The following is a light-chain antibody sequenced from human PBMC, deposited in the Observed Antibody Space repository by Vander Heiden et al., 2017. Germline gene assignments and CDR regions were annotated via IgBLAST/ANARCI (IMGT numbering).Light chain of an antibody. V-gene: IGLV1-40*01. J-gene: IGLJ3*02. CDR1: SSNIGAGYD. CDR2: GNS. Sequence: QSVLTQSPSVSGAPGQRVTISCTGSSSNIGAGYDVQWYQQLPGTAPKLLIYGNSNRPSGVPDRFSGSKSGTSASLAITGLQAEDEADYYCQSYDSSLSGSWVFGGGTKLTVL. CDR3: QSYDSSLSGSWV.